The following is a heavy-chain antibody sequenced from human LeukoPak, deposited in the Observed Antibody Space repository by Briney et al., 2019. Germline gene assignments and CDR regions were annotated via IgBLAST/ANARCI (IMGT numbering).Heavy chain of an antibody. V-gene: IGHV4-34*01. D-gene: IGHD4-23*01. Sequence: SESPSLTCAVYGGSFSGYYWSWSRQPPGKGLEWIGEINHSGSTNYNPSLKSRVTISVDTSKNQFSLKLSSVTAADTAVYYCARGRYGGNSAMLYYFYYCGPGTPVAVSS. CDR3: ARGRYGGNSAMLYYFYY. CDR2: INHSGST. J-gene: IGHJ4*01. CDR1: GGSFSGYY.